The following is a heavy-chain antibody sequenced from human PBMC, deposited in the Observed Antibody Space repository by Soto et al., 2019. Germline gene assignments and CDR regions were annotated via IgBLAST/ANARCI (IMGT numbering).Heavy chain of an antibody. Sequence: SETLSLTCTVSGGSISSGGYYWSWIRQHPGKGLEWIGYIYYSGSTYYNPSLKSRVTISVDTSKNQFSLKLSSVTAADTAVYYCARGGIAGAVYRYFGYWAQGTLVTVSS. CDR1: GGSISSGGYY. D-gene: IGHD6-19*01. CDR3: ARGGIAGAVYRYFGY. J-gene: IGHJ4*02. V-gene: IGHV4-31*03. CDR2: IYYSGST.